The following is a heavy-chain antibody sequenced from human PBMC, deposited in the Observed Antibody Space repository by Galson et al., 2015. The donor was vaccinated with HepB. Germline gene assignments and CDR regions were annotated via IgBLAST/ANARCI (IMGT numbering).Heavy chain of an antibody. CDR1: GYMFTNYA. D-gene: IGHD2-2*01. Sequence: SVKVSCKASGYMFTNYAIHWVRQAPGERLEWMGWINTANGNTKYSQKLQGRVTITRDTSASTIYMDLSSLRSEDTAVYYCARDVGYCSSSSCSFAFDIWGQGTMVTVSS. CDR3: ARDVGYCSSSSCSFAFDI. V-gene: IGHV1-3*04. J-gene: IGHJ3*02. CDR2: INTANGNT.